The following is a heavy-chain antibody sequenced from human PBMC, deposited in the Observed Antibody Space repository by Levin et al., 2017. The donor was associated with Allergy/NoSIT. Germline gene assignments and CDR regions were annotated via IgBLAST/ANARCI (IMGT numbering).Heavy chain of an antibody. Sequence: GASVKVSCAASGFTFSSYSMNWVRQAPGKGLEWVSSISSSSSYIYYADSVKGRFTISRDNAKNSLYLQMNSLRAEDTAVYYCARDRYYYDSSGYSHYYFDYWGQGTLVTVSS. CDR2: ISSSSSYI. D-gene: IGHD3-22*01. CDR1: GFTFSSYS. J-gene: IGHJ4*02. CDR3: ARDRYYYDSSGYSHYYFDY. V-gene: IGHV3-21*01.